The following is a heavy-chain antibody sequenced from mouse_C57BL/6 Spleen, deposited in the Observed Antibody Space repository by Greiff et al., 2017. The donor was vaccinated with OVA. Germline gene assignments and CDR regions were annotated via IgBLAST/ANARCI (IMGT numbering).Heavy chain of an antibody. Sequence: EVHLVESGGGLVKPGGSLKLSCAASGFTFSSYAMSWVRQTPEKRLEWVATISDGGSYTYYPDNVKGRFTISRDNAKNNLYLQMSHLKSEDTAMYYCARVDYYGKGYFDYWGKGTTLTVSS. D-gene: IGHD1-1*01. V-gene: IGHV5-4*01. CDR1: GFTFSSYA. J-gene: IGHJ2*01. CDR2: ISDGGSYT. CDR3: ARVDYYGKGYFDY.